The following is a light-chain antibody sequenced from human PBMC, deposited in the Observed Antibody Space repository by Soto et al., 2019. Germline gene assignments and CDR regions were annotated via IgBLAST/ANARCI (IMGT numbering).Light chain of an antibody. CDR1: SSDVGGYNY. CDR2: DVS. Sequence: QSALTQPASXXXXXXXXXXXXCTGTSSDVGGYNYVSWYQRHPGKAPKLMIYDVSNRPSGVSNRFSGSKSGNTASLTISGLQAEDEADYYCSSYTSSITHVVFGGGTELTVL. J-gene: IGLJ2*01. V-gene: IGLV2-14*01. CDR3: SSYTSSITHVV.